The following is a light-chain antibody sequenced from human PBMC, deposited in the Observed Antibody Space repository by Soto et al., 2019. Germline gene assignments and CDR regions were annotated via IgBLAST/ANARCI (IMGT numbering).Light chain of an antibody. CDR1: QSIGRN. CDR2: TSS. V-gene: IGKV1-39*01. J-gene: IGKJ1*01. Sequence: DVQVTQSPASLSASVGDRVTISCRASQSIGRNLNWYQQKPGKAPTLLIFTSSSLQSGVPSRFSGSGSGTDFILTISSLQPEDFATYYCQQSYSTPPTFGQGTQVDI. CDR3: QQSYSTPPT.